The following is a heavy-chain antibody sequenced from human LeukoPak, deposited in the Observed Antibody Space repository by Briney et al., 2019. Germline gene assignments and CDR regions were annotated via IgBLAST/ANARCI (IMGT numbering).Heavy chain of an antibody. V-gene: IGHV3-73*01. CDR1: GFTFSGSA. D-gene: IGHD5-18*01. CDR3: TRHLDTAMVALFMDV. CDR2: IRSKDNSYAT. J-gene: IGHJ6*03. Sequence: PGGSLRLSCAASGFTFSGSAMHWVRQASGKGREWVGRIRSKDNSYATAYAASVKGRFTISRDDSKNTAYLKMNSLKTEDTAVYYCTRHLDTAMVALFMDVWGKGTTVTVSS.